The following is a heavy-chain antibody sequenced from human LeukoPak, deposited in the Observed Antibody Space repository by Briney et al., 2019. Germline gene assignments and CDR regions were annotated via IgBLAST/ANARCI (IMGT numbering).Heavy chain of an antibody. CDR3: ARRRYYYDSSGYIDVFDI. CDR1: GYSFTTYW. J-gene: IGHJ3*02. D-gene: IGHD3-22*01. V-gene: IGHV5-51*01. CDR2: IYPDDSDA. Sequence: GESLKISCKGSGYSFTTYWIGWVRQMPGKGLEWMGIIYPDDSDAPYSPSFQGQVTISADRSISTAYLQWSSLKASDTAMYYCARRRYYYDSSGYIDVFDIWGQGTMVTVSS.